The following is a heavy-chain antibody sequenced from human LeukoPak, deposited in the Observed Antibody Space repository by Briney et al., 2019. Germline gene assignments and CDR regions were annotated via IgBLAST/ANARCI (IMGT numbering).Heavy chain of an antibody. J-gene: IGHJ4*02. CDR3: AKVHLTYYYDSSGYGFQDY. V-gene: IGHV3-30*18. CDR2: ISYDGSNN. D-gene: IGHD3-22*01. CDR1: GFTFSSYA. Sequence: GGSLRLSCAASGFTFSSYAMHWVRQAPGKGLEWVGVISYDGSNNYYADSVKGRFTISRDNSKNTLSLQMNSRRAEDTAVYYCAKVHLTYYYDSSGYGFQDYWGQGTLVTVSS.